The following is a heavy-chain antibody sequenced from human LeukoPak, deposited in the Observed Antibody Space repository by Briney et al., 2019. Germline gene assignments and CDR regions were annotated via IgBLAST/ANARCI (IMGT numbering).Heavy chain of an antibody. Sequence: GGSLRLSCAASGFTFSSYSMNWVRQAPGKGLEWVSSISSSSYIYYADSVKGRFTISRDNAKNSLYLQMNSLRAEDTAVYYCARVVTGTTVDYWGQGTLVTVSS. CDR3: ARVVTGTTVDY. D-gene: IGHD1-20*01. CDR1: GFTFSSYS. J-gene: IGHJ4*02. V-gene: IGHV3-21*01. CDR2: ISSSSYI.